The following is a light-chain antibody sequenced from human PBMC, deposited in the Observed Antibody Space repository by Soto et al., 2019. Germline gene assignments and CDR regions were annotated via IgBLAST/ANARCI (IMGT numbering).Light chain of an antibody. CDR3: SSYTSSSSFDV. J-gene: IGLJ1*01. CDR2: DVS. CDR1: SSDVGGYNY. V-gene: IGLV2-14*01. Sequence: QSVLTQPASVSGSPGQSITISCTGTSSDVGGYNYVSWYQQHPGKAPKLMIYDVSNRPSGVSNRFSGSKSGNTASLTISWLQAEDEADYYGSSYTSSSSFDVFGTGTKVTVL.